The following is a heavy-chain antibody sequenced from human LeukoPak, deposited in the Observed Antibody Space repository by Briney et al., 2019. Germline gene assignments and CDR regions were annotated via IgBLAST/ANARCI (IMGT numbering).Heavy chain of an antibody. D-gene: IGHD4-17*01. CDR3: AALPTTVTRPDNWFDP. V-gene: IGHV3-11*04. J-gene: IGHJ5*02. Sequence: PGGSLRLSCAASGFTFSDYYMSWIRQAPGQGLKWVSCISSSGSTIYYADSVKGRFTISRDNAKNSLYLQMNSLRAEDTAVYYCAALPTTVTRPDNWFDPWGQGTLVTVSS. CDR1: GFTFSDYY. CDR2: ISSSGSTI.